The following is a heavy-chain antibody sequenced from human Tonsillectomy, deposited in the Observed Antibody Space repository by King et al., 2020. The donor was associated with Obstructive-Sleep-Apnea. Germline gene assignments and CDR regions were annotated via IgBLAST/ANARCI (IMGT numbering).Heavy chain of an antibody. V-gene: IGHV1-46*01. D-gene: IGHD6-13*01. CDR2: INPSGGRR. CDR3: QIAAGYLDY. Sequence: QLVQSGAEVKKPGASVKVSCKASGYTFTSYYMHWVRQAPGQGLEWMGIINPSGGRRSYAQKFQGRVTMTRDTSTSTVYMERSSLRSEDTAVYYCQIAAGYLDYWGQGTLVTVSS. J-gene: IGHJ4*02. CDR1: GYTFTSYY.